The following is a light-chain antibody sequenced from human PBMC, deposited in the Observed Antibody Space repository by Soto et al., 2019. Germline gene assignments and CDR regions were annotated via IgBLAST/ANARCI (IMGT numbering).Light chain of an antibody. CDR1: QSVSSSY. V-gene: IGKV3-20*01. J-gene: IGKJ5*01. CDR3: QQYDGSPIT. CDR2: GAS. Sequence: EIVLTQSPGTLSLSPGGRATLSCRPSQSVSSSYLAWYQQKPGQAPRLLIYGASSRATGIPDRFSGSGSGTDFTLTISRLEPEDFALYICQQYDGSPITFGQGTRLEIK.